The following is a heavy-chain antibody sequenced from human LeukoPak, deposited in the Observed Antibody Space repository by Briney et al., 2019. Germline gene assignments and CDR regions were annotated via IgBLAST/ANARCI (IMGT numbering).Heavy chain of an antibody. CDR2: INPNSGVT. CDR3: ARGRGGSGLPNWFDP. V-gene: IGHV1-2*02. Sequence: ASVKVSCKAYGYTFTGYYMYWVRQAPGQGLEWMGWINPNSGVTNYAQKFQGGVTMTSDTSISTAYMQLSSLRSDDTAVYYCARGRGGSGLPNWFDPWGQGTLVTVSS. CDR1: GYTFTGYY. D-gene: IGHD6-19*01. J-gene: IGHJ5*02.